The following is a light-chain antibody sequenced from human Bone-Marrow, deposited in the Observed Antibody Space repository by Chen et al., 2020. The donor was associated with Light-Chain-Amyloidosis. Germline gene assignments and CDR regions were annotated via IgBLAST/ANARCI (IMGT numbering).Light chain of an antibody. CDR3: MQALQTPMYT. CDR2: LGS. V-gene: IGKV2-28*01. Sequence: DIVMTQSPLSLPVTPGEPASISCRSSQSLLHSNGYNYLDWYLQKPGQSPQLLIYLGSNRASGVPDRFSGSGSGTDFTLKISRVEAEDVGVYYCMQALQTPMYTFGQGTKLEL. CDR1: QSLLHSNGYNY. J-gene: IGKJ2*01.